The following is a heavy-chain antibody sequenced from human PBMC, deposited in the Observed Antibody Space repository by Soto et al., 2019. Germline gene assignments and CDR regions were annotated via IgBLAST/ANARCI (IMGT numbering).Heavy chain of an antibody. CDR2: ISAYNGNT. Sequence: QVQLVQSGAEVKKPGASVKVSCKASGYTFTSYGISWVRQAPGQGLEWLGWISAYNGNTNYAQKLQGRVTMTTDTSTSTGNKELRSLRSDDTAVYYCARSDIAVAGYYYYYGMDVWGQGTTVTVSS. V-gene: IGHV1-18*01. J-gene: IGHJ6*02. CDR1: GYTFTSYG. CDR3: ARSDIAVAGYYYYYGMDV. D-gene: IGHD6-19*01.